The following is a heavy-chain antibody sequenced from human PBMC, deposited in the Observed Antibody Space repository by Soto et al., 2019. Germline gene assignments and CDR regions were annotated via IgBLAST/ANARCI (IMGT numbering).Heavy chain of an antibody. CDR2: IIPIFGTA. J-gene: IGHJ5*02. CDR3: ASEGESEGWFDP. V-gene: IGHV1-69*13. CDR1: GGTFSSYA. Sequence: SVKVSCKASGGTFSSYAISWVRQAPGQGLEWMGGIIPIFGTANYAQKFQGRVTITADESTSTAYMELSSLRSEDTAVYYCASEGESEGWFDPWGQGTLVTVSS.